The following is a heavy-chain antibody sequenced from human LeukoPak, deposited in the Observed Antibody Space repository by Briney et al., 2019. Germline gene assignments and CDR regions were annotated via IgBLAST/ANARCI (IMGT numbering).Heavy chain of an antibody. CDR2: INHSGST. Sequence: SETLSLTCAVYGGSFSGYYWSWIRQPPGKGLEWIGEINHSGSTNYNPSLKSRVTISVDTSKNQFSLKLSSVTAADTAVYYCARVGYSSSWLNWFDPWGQGTLVTVSS. CDR1: GGSFSGYY. J-gene: IGHJ5*02. V-gene: IGHV4-34*01. D-gene: IGHD6-13*01. CDR3: ARVGYSSSWLNWFDP.